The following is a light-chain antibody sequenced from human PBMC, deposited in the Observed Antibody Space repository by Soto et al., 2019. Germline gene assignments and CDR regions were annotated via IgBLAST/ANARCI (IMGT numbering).Light chain of an antibody. CDR2: GVS. V-gene: IGKV3-15*01. CDR3: QQYNNWPPT. Sequence: EIVMTQSPATLSVSPGERATLSCRASQSVSSNLAWYQQKPGQAPRLLIYGVSTRATGIPARFSGSGYGTEFTLTISSLQSEDFAVYYCQQYNNWPPTFGQGTKVEIK. J-gene: IGKJ1*01. CDR1: QSVSSN.